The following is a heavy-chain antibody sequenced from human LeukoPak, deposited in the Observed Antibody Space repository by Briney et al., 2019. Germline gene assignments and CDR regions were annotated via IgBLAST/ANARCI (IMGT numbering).Heavy chain of an antibody. Sequence: PGGSLRLSCVVSGFTFSSYAMSWVRQAPGKGLEWVSTTSGSDGSAYYADSVKGRFTISRDNSKNTLYLQMNSLRAEDTAIYYCAKLSGDCSSAGCYPYWGQGTLVTVSS. D-gene: IGHD2-2*01. V-gene: IGHV3-23*01. CDR1: GFTFSSYA. CDR2: TSGSDGSA. J-gene: IGHJ4*02. CDR3: AKLSGDCSSAGCYPY.